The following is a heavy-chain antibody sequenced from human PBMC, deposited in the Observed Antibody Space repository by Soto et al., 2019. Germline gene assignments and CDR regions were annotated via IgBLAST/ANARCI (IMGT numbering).Heavy chain of an antibody. D-gene: IGHD2-8*01. V-gene: IGHV3-30*18. CDR3: AKILPLAATKSDY. CDR2: ISYDGSNK. J-gene: IGHJ4*02. Sequence: QVQLVESGGGVVQPGRSLRLSCAASGFTFSSYGMHWVRQAPGKGLEWVAVISYDGSNKYYADSVKGRFTISRDNSKNTLYLQMNSLRAEDTAVYYCAKILPLAATKSDYWGQGTLVTVSS. CDR1: GFTFSSYG.